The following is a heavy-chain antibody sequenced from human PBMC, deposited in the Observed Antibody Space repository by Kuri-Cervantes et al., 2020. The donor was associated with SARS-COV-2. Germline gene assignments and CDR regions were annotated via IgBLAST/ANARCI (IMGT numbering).Heavy chain of an antibody. D-gene: IGHD1-14*01. J-gene: IGHJ4*02. V-gene: IGHV1-2*04. CDR2: INPNSGDT. CDR3: ATSGTSTDHYFDY. CDR1: GYTFTGYY. Sequence: ASVKVSCKASGYTFTGYYMHWVRQAPGQGLEWMGWINPNSGDTNYAQNFQGWVTMTRGTSISTAYMELSRLRSDDTAVYYCATSGTSTDHYFDYWGQGTLVTVSS.